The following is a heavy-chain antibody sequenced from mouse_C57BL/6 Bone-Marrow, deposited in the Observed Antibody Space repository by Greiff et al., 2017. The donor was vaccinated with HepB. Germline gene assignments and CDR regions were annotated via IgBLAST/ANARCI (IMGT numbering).Heavy chain of an antibody. J-gene: IGHJ4*01. CDR1: GFTFSDYY. CDR2: ISNGGGST. V-gene: IGHV5-12*01. Sequence: EVKLQESGGGLVQPGGSLKLSCAASGFTFSDYYMYWVRQTPEKRLEWVAYISNGGGSTYYPDTVKGRFTISRDKAKNTLYLQMSRLKSEDTAMYYCARVDVYYAIDCWGQGTSVTVTS. CDR3: ARVDVYYAIDC.